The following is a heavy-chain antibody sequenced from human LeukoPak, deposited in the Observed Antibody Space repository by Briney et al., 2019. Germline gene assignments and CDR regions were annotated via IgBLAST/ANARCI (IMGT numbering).Heavy chain of an antibody. CDR1: GFTVSSNY. CDR3: AKDSTGILTGHADYYFDY. CDR2: IYSGGAT. J-gene: IGHJ4*02. V-gene: IGHV3-53*01. D-gene: IGHD3-9*01. Sequence: GGSLRLSCAAFGFTVSSNYMSWVRQAPGKGLEWVSIIYSGGATYYADSVKGRFTISRDSSKNTLYLQMHSLRAEDTAVYYCAKDSTGILTGHADYYFDYWGQGTLVTVSS.